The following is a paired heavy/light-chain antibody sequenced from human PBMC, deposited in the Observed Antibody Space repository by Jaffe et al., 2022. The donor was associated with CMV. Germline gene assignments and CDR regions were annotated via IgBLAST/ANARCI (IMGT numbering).Heavy chain of an antibody. V-gene: IGHV3-15*01. D-gene: IGHD3-10*01. CDR3: TTDGILLWFGEGSYYYYGMDV. CDR2: IKSKTDGGTT. CDR1: GFTFSNAW. J-gene: IGHJ6*02. Sequence: EVQLVESGGGLVKPGGSLRLSCAASGFTFSNAWMSWVRQAPGKGLEWVGRIKSKTDGGTTDYAAPVKGRFTISRDDSKNTLYLQMNSLKTEDTAVYYCTTDGILLWFGEGSYYYYGMDVWGQGTTVTVSS.
Light chain of an antibody. V-gene: IGKV3-20*01. CDR2: GAS. CDR3: QQYGSSPWGWA. J-gene: IGKJ1*01. Sequence: EIVLTQSPGTLSLSPGERATLSCRASQSVSSSYLAWYQQKPGQAPRLLIYGASSRATGIPDRFSGSGSGTDFTLTISRLEPEDFAVYYCQQYGSSPWGWAFGQGTKVEIK. CDR1: QSVSSSY.